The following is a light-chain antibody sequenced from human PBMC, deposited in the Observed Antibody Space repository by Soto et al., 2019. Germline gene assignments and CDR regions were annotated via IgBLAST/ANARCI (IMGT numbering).Light chain of an antibody. J-gene: IGLJ2*01. CDR1: SSNIGSSA. CDR3: AAWDGSLSVVF. CDR2: SNN. Sequence: QSVLTQPPSASGAPGQRVTISCSGSSSNIGSSAVNWYQHIPGTAPKLLIYSNNQRPSGVPDRFSGSKSGTSASLAISGLQSEDEADYYCAAWDGSLSVVFFGGGTQLTVL. V-gene: IGLV1-44*01.